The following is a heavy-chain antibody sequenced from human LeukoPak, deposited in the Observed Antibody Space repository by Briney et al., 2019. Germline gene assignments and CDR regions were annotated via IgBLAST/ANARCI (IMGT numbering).Heavy chain of an antibody. CDR2: IYYSGST. J-gene: IGHJ4*02. Sequence: PSETLSLTCTVSGGSISSYYWSWIRQPPGKGLEWIGYIYYSGSTNYNPPLKSRVTISVDTSKNQFSLKLSSVTAADTAVYYCARRRGYSYDYWGQGTLVTVSS. D-gene: IGHD5-18*01. CDR1: GGSISSYY. CDR3: ARRRGYSYDY. V-gene: IGHV4-59*08.